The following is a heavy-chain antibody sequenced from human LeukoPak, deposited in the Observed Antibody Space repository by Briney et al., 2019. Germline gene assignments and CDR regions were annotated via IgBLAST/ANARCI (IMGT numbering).Heavy chain of an antibody. CDR3: ARVVRPHIVVVTAYYFDY. CDR1: GYSISSGYY. J-gene: IGHJ4*02. V-gene: IGHV4-38-2*02. Sequence: PSETLSLTCIVSGYSISSGYYWGWIRPPPGKGLEWIGSIYHSGTTHYNPSLKSRVTISVDTSKNQFSLKLSSVTAADTAVYYCARVVRPHIVVVTAYYFDYWGQGTLVTVSS. CDR2: IYHSGTT. D-gene: IGHD2-21*02.